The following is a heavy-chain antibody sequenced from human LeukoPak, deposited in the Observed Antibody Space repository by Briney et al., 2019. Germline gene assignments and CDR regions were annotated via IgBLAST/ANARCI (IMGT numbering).Heavy chain of an antibody. Sequence: PGRSLRLSCAASGFTFDDYAIHWVRQAPGKGLEWVSGISWNSDNIGYADSVKGRFTISRDNAKNSLYLQMNSLRAEDMALYYCAKASRGTVTYPIDFWGQGTLVTVSS. D-gene: IGHD4-17*01. CDR2: ISWNSDNI. V-gene: IGHV3-9*03. J-gene: IGHJ4*02. CDR3: AKASRGTVTYPIDF. CDR1: GFTFDDYA.